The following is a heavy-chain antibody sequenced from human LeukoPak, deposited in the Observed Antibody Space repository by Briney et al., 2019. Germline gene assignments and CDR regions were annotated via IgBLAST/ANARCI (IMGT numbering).Heavy chain of an antibody. CDR3: ARVVGQWLVRFDY. CDR2: INHSGST. J-gene: IGHJ4*02. V-gene: IGHV4-34*01. D-gene: IGHD6-19*01. Sequence: SETLSLTCAVYGGSFSGYYWSWVRQPPGKGLEWIGEINHSGSTNYNPSLKSRVTISVDTSKNQFSLKLSSVTAADTAVYYCARVVGQWLVRFDYWGQGTLVTDSS. CDR1: GGSFSGYY.